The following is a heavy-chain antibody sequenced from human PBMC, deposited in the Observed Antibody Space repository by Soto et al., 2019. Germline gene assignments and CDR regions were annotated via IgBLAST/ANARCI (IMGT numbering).Heavy chain of an antibody. CDR1: GGSIRSYY. D-gene: IGHD5-18*01. CDR3: ARGAADTAMVDS. Sequence: SETLSLTCTVSGGSIRSYYWTWIRQPPGKGLEWLGYIFYSGSTFYNPSLKSRVTISIHTSKSQFSLQLTSVTAADTAVYYCARGAADTAMVDSWGQGTLVTVYS. V-gene: IGHV4-59*01. J-gene: IGHJ4*02. CDR2: IFYSGST.